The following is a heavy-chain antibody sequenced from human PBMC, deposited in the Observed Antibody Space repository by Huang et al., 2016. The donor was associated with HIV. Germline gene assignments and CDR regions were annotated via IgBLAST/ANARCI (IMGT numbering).Heavy chain of an antibody. D-gene: IGHD3-3*01. CDR3: ATRTPGFLERLLFY. J-gene: IGHJ4*02. V-gene: IGHV1-24*01. CDR2: FDPEDGKP. CDR1: GDILSQLS. Sequence: QVHLEQSGAEVRKPGASVKVSCKVSGDILSQLSIHWVRQPPGKGLEWMGGFDPEDGKPSYAQTFQGRVTMTEDTSRDTAYMELSGLKSEDTAMYYCATRTPGFLERLLFYWGQGTLVTVSS.